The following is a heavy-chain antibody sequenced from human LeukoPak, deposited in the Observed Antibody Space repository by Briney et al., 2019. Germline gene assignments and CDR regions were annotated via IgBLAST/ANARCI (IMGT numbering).Heavy chain of an antibody. J-gene: IGHJ6*03. CDR3: AKDIAVQGYYYYMDV. D-gene: IGHD1-1*01. V-gene: IGHV3-9*01. CDR2: ISWNSGSI. Sequence: PGRSLRLSCAASGFTFDDYAMHWVRQAPGKGLERVSGISWNSGSIGYADSVKGRFTISRDNAKNSLYLQMNSLRAEDTALYYCAKDIAVQGYYYYMDVWGKGTTVTVFS. CDR1: GFTFDDYA.